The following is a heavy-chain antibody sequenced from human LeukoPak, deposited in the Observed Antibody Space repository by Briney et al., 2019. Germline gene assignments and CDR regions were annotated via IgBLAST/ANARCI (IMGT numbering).Heavy chain of an antibody. Sequence: GGSLGFSCEASGFTFSSYAMSWVRQAPGKGPNWVSAISGSGGSTYYADSVKGRFTISRDNSKNTLYLQMNSLRAEDTAVYYCAKDRGSTSCYFDYWGQGTLVTVSS. CDR1: GFTFSSYA. J-gene: IGHJ4*02. CDR3: AKDRGSTSCYFDY. D-gene: IGHD2-2*01. V-gene: IGHV3-23*01. CDR2: ISGSGGST.